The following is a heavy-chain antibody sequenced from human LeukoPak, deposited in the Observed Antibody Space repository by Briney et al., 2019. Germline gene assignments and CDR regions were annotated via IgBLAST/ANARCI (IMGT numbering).Heavy chain of an antibody. CDR1: GITFSRYS. D-gene: IGHD3-10*02. CDR3: SKREYVKAFDV. CDR2: ISTSSSYI. Sequence: GGSLRLSCAASGITFSRYSMNWVRQAPGKGLEWVSSISTSSSYIYYADSVKGRFTISRDNAKNSLYLQMNSLRAEDTAVYYCSKREYVKAFDVWGQGTMVTVSS. J-gene: IGHJ3*01. V-gene: IGHV3-21*01.